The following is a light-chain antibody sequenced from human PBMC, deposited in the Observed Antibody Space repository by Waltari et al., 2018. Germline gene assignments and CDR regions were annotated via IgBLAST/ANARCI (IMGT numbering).Light chain of an antibody. CDR2: DAS. Sequence: EIVLTQSPVTLSLSPGERATLSCRVSQSVADYLVWYQQRAGQAPRLLIYDASNRAAGIPDRFSGSGSGTDFTLTISSLEPEDFAVYYCQQRSKWPGTFGQGTKIEIK. V-gene: IGKV3-11*01. J-gene: IGKJ1*01. CDR3: QQRSKWPGT. CDR1: QSVADY.